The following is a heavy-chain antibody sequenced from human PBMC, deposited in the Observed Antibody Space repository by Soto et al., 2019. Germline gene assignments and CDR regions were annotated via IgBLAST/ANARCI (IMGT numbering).Heavy chain of an antibody. D-gene: IGHD6-19*01. CDR1: GFIFRSYG. J-gene: IGHJ4*02. CDR2: ISHDGSKA. CDR3: AKQGIEVAGTDYFDY. Sequence: QVQLVESGGGVVQPGKSLRLSCAASGFIFRSYGVHWARQAPGKGLEWVAVISHDGSKAYYADAVNGRFTISRDNAKNTVYLQMNSLRAEDTAVYYCAKQGIEVAGTDYFDYWGQGAQVTVAS. V-gene: IGHV3-30*18.